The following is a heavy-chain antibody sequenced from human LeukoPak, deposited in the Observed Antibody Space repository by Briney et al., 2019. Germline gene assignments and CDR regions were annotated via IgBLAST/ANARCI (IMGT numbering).Heavy chain of an antibody. V-gene: IGHV3-7*05. CDR2: INQDGSEK. D-gene: IGHD1-7*01. CDR1: RFTFSSYW. Sequence: TGGSLRLSCAASRFTFSSYWMTWVRQAPGTGLEWVANINQDGSEKYYVDSVKGRFTISRDHAKNSLYPQMNSLRAEDTAVYYCAREMGWNYGDYWGQGTLVTVSS. CDR3: AREMGWNYGDY. J-gene: IGHJ4*02.